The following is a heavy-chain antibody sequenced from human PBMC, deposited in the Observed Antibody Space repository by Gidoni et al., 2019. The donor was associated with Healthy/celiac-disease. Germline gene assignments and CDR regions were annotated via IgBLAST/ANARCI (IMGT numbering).Heavy chain of an antibody. CDR1: GYTFTSYA. V-gene: IGHV1-3*01. CDR2: ITAGNGNT. Sequence: QVQLVQPGAAVKQPGASVKVSCTASGYTFTSYAMHWVRQAPGQRLEWMGWITAGNGNTKYSQKFQGRVTITRDKSASTAERDLSSLRSEEKAVEYCAREGQQLVVGGWFDPWGQGTLVTVSS. D-gene: IGHD6-13*01. J-gene: IGHJ5*02. CDR3: AREGQQLVVGGWFDP.